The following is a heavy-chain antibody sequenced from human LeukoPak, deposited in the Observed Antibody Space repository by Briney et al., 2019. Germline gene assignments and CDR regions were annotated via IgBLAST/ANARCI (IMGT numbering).Heavy chain of an antibody. D-gene: IGHD3-22*01. CDR3: ARDLYYFESEGYYASDY. CDR2: INQDGTEK. CDR1: GFTFSTYL. Sequence: GGSLRLSCEASGFTFSTYLISWVRQAPGKGLEWGGNINQDGTEKHYLDSMRGRFTISRDNAKNSLFLQMNSMRAEDTAVYFCARDLYYFESEGYYASDYWGQGTLATVSS. V-gene: IGHV3-7*01. J-gene: IGHJ4*02.